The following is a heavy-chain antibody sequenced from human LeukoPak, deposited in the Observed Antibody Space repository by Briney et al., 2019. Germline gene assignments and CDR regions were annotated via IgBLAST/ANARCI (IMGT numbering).Heavy chain of an antibody. CDR3: ARDPGSGWHYYFDY. Sequence: PGRSLRLSCAASGFTFSSYGMHWVRQAPGKGLEGVAVIWYDGSNKYYADSVKGRFTISRDNSKNTLYLQMSSLRAEDTAVYYCARDPGSGWHYYFDYWGQGTLVTVSS. CDR2: IWYDGSNK. CDR1: GFTFSSYG. D-gene: IGHD6-19*01. V-gene: IGHV3-33*01. J-gene: IGHJ4*02.